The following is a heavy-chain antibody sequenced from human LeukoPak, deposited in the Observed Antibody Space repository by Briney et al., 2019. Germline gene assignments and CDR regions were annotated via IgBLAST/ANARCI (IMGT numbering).Heavy chain of an antibody. CDR1: GGSISSSY. J-gene: IGHJ4*02. CDR2: IYYTGST. V-gene: IGHV4-59*12. CDR3: ARDWVAAAGTYYFDY. Sequence: SETLSLTCTVSGGSISSSYWSWIWQPPRKGLEWVGYIYYTGSTNYNPSLKSRVTISVDTSKNQFSLKLSSVTAADTAVYYCARDWVAAAGTYYFDYWGQGTLVTVSS. D-gene: IGHD6-13*01.